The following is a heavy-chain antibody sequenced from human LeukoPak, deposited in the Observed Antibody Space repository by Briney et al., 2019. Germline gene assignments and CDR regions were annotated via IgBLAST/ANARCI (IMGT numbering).Heavy chain of an antibody. Sequence: SQTLSLTCTVSGGSISSYYWSWIRQPPGKGLEWIGYIDYSGSTNYNPSLKSRVTISVDTSKNQFSLKLSSVTAADTAVYYCAREDTVVKSRGGMDVWGQGTTVTVSS. CDR3: AREDTVVKSRGGMDV. V-gene: IGHV4-59*01. CDR1: GGSISSYY. D-gene: IGHD4-23*01. CDR2: IDYSGST. J-gene: IGHJ6*02.